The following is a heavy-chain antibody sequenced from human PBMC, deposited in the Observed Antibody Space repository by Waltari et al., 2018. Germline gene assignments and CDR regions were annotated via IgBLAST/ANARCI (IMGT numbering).Heavy chain of an antibody. Sequence: EVQLVESGGGLVQPGGSPRLSCAASGFSFTNYWMHWVRQAPGKGLVWVSRINDGGTTTTYADSVKGRFTISRDNAKNTLYLQMNSLRAEDTAVYYCARENWFDPWGQGTLVTVSS. CDR1: GFSFTNYW. J-gene: IGHJ5*02. V-gene: IGHV3-74*01. CDR2: INDGGTTT. CDR3: ARENWFDP.